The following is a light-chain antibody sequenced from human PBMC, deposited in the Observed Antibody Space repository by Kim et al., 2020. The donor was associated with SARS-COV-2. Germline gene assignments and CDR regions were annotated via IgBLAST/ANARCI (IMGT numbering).Light chain of an antibody. CDR1: ISNIGTGYD. Sequence: VTISCTGSISNIGTGYDVHWYQQLPGTAPKLLIYGNSNRPSGVPDRFSGSKSGTSASLAITGLQAEDEADYYCQSYDSSLSGYVFGTGTKVTVL. CDR2: GNS. V-gene: IGLV1-40*01. J-gene: IGLJ1*01. CDR3: QSYDSSLSGYV.